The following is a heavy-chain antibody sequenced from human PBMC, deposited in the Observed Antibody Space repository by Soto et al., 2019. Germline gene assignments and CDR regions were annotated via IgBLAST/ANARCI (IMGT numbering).Heavy chain of an antibody. CDR2: INPNSGGT. Sequence: QVQLVQSGAEVKKPGASVKVSCKASGYTFTAYYMHWVRQAPGQGLEWMGWINPNSGGTYHAQKFQGRVTMTRDTSTTTAYMELASLRSDDTAVYYCARGGGRGYNELDPWGHGTLVIVSS. CDR3: ARGGGRGYNELDP. V-gene: IGHV1-2*02. CDR1: GYTFTAYY. D-gene: IGHD5-12*01. J-gene: IGHJ5*02.